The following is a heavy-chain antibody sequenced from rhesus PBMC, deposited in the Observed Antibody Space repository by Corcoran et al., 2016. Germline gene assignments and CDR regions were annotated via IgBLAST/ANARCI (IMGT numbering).Heavy chain of an antibody. CDR3: ARTNV. CDR2: IYGRGGRT. Sequence: QVQLQESGPGLVRLWETLSLTCAVPGGPISNSYWSWIPQPPGKGLEWIGRIYGRGGRTDYNPSLKSRVTILTDTSKNQFSLNLSSVTAADTAVYFCARTNVWGQGVLVTVSS. V-gene: IGHV4-160*01. J-gene: IGHJ4*01. CDR1: GGPISNSY. D-gene: IGHD1-32*01.